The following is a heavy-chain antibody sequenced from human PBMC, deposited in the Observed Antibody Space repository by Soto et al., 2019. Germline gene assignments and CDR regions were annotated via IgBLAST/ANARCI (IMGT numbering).Heavy chain of an antibody. CDR1: GGSISSSNW. J-gene: IGHJ3*02. D-gene: IGHD1-26*01. CDR3: ARDYKWELRGAFDI. Sequence: KPSETLSLTCAVSGGSISSSNWWSWVRQPPGKGLEWIGEIYHSGSTNYNPSLKSRVTISVDKSKNQFSLKLSSVTAADTAVYYCARDYKWELRGAFDIWGQGTMVTVS. V-gene: IGHV4-4*02. CDR2: IYHSGST.